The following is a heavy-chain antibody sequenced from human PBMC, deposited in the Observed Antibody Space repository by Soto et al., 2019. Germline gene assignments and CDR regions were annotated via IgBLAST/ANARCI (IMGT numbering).Heavy chain of an antibody. CDR3: ARGTWSDYRLD. D-gene: IGHD4-4*01. CDR1: RGTFNSFV. V-gene: IGHV1-69*12. Sequence: QVQLVQSGAEVKKPGSSVKVSCKSSRGTFNSFVISWVRQAPGHGLEWMGGIVLLFDTTDYAQKFQGRITISADESTSTAYMDLTSLTSEDTAVYYCARGTWSDYRLDWGQGTQVTVSS. CDR2: IVLLFDTT. J-gene: IGHJ4*02.